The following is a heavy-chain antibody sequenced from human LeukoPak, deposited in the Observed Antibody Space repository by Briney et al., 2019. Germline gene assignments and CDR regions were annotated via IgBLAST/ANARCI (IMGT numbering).Heavy chain of an antibody. CDR3: ARGPTYQPIDS. CDR2: IHYSGTT. V-gene: IGHV4-39*02. J-gene: IGHJ4*02. CDR1: GGSISSSRDY. D-gene: IGHD2-2*01. Sequence: PSETLSLTCTVSGGSISSSRDYWAWIRQPPGKGLEWIASIHYSGTTYYNPSLKSRVTISVDTSKNHFSLKLSSVTAADTAVYYCARGPTYQPIDSWGQGTLVTVSS.